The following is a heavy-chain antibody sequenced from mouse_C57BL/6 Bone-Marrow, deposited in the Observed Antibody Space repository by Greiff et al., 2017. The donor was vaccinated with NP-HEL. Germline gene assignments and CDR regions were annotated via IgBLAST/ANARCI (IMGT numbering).Heavy chain of an antibody. D-gene: IGHD2-4*01. CDR1: GYTFTSYG. J-gene: IGHJ4*01. CDR3: AGGYYDYDGAMDY. Sequence: VMLVESGAELARPGASVKLSCKASGYTFTSYGISWVKQRTGQGLEWIGEIYPRSGNTYYNEKFKGKATLTADKSSSTAYMELRSLTSEDSAVYFCAGGYYDYDGAMDYWGQGTSVTVSS. V-gene: IGHV1-81*01. CDR2: IYPRSGNT.